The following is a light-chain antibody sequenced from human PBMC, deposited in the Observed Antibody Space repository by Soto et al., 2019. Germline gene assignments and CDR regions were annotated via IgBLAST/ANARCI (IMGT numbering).Light chain of an antibody. Sequence: EVVLTQSPATLSLSPGQRATLSCRASQSVSSNLAWYQQKPGQAPRLLIYDASKRATGIPARFSGSGSGTDFTLTISRLEPEDFAVYYCQQRSNWPPTWTFGQGTTGDIK. CDR1: QSVSSN. CDR2: DAS. J-gene: IGKJ1*01. V-gene: IGKV3-11*01. CDR3: QQRSNWPPTWT.